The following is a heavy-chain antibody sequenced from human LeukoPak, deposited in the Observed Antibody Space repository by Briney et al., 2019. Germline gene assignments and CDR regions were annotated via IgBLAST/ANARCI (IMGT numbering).Heavy chain of an antibody. Sequence: SETLSLTCTVSGGSISSGGYYWSWIRQHPGKGLEWIGYIYYSGSTYYNPSLKSRVTISVDTSKNQFSLKLSSVTAADTAVYYCARSRLWFGELLFDYWGQGTLVTVSS. V-gene: IGHV4-31*03. CDR2: IYYSGST. CDR3: ARSRLWFGELLFDY. J-gene: IGHJ4*02. CDR1: GGSISSGGYY. D-gene: IGHD3-10*01.